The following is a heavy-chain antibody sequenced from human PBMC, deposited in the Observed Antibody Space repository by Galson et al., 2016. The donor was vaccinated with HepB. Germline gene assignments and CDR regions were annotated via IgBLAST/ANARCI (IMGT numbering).Heavy chain of an antibody. D-gene: IGHD5-18*01. Sequence: SLRLSCAASGFTFSTYGMHWVRQAPGKGLEWVAVISYDGDTKYHADSVKGRFPISRDNSKNTLYLQMHRLRFEDTAVYYCASDPRQWQRGYNYGFEYWGQGTLVSVSS. V-gene: IGHV3-30*03. J-gene: IGHJ4*02. CDR3: ASDPRQWQRGYNYGFEY. CDR2: ISYDGDTK. CDR1: GFTFSTYG.